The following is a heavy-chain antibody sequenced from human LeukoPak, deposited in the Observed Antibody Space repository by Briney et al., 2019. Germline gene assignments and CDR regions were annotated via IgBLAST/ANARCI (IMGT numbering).Heavy chain of an antibody. J-gene: IGHJ4*02. D-gene: IGHD3-10*01. CDR3: TRRSGTYYHGFDY. CDR2: ISSSGDST. CDR1: GFTFSSYV. Sequence: GGSLRLSCAASGFTFSSYVLSWVRQAPGKGLEWVSTISSSGDSTYYADSVKGRFTISRDNSKNSLYLHMNSLRAEDTAVYYCTRRSGTYYHGFDYWGQGTLVTVSS. V-gene: IGHV3-23*01.